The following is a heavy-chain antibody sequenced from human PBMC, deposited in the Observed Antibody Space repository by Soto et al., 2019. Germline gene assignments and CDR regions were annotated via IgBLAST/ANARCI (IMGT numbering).Heavy chain of an antibody. D-gene: IGHD2-2*01. V-gene: IGHV3-30*18. CDR2: ISYDGSNK. CDR3: AKSMKVGVVPAAGRYYGMDV. Sequence: GGSLRLSCAASGFTFSSYGMHWVRQAPGKGLEWVAVISYDGSNKYYADSVKGRFTISRDNSKNTLYLQMNSLRAEDTAVYYCAKSMKVGVVPAAGRYYGMDVWGQGTTVTVSS. J-gene: IGHJ6*02. CDR1: GFTFSSYG.